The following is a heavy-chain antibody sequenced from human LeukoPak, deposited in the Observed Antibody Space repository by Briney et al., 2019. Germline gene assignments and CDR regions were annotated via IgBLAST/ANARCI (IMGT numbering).Heavy chain of an antibody. CDR1: GYTFNKYG. D-gene: IGHD6-19*01. J-gene: IGHJ4*02. V-gene: IGHV1-18*01. CDR2: ITTYNGNT. Sequence: ASVKVSCKASGYTFNKYGISWVRQAPGQGLEWMGWITTYNGNTNYAQKVQGRVTMTTDASASTVYMELRSLRPDDTAVYYCARINGWLVSSGTVKYFDYWGQGTLVTVSS. CDR3: ARINGWLVSSGTVKYFDY.